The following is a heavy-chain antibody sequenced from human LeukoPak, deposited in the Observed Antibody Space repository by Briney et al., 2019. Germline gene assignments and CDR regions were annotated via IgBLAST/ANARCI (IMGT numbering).Heavy chain of an antibody. CDR1: GFTFSSHW. CDR3: ATTYFDY. J-gene: IGHJ4*02. CDR2: INQDGSQK. V-gene: IGHV3-7*03. D-gene: IGHD4-11*01. Sequence: GGSLRLSCAGSGFTFSSHWIGWVRQAPGKGLEWVAHINQDGSQKYYVDSVEGRFAISRDNAKNSLYLQMNSLRAEDTAVYYCATTYFDYWGQGTLVTVSS.